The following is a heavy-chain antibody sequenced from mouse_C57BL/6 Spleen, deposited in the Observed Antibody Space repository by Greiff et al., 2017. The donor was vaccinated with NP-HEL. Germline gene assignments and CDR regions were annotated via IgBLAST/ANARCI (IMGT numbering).Heavy chain of an antibody. J-gene: IGHJ2*01. CDR3: KRDESDYIDY. CDR1: GYTFTSYW. Sequence: VQLKQSGTVLARPGASVKMSCKTSGYTFTSYWMHWVKQRPGQGLDWIGAIYPGNSDTSYNQKFKGKAKLTAVTSTSTAYVELSSQTYEDSAVCYCKRDESDYIDYWGKGTTLTVSS. CDR2: IYPGNSDT. D-gene: IGHD1-3*01. V-gene: IGHV1-5*01.